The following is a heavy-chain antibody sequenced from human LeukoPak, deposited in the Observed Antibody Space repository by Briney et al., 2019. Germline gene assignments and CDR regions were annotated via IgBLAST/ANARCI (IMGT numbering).Heavy chain of an antibody. CDR1: GYTFTGYY. CDR3: ARGDGDGYNFWY. D-gene: IGHD5-24*01. CDR2: INPNSGVT. Sequence: ASVKVSCKASGYTFTGYYIHWVRQAPGQGLEWMGWINPNSGVTNYAQKFQGRVTMTRDTSISTAYMELNRLRSDDTAVYYCARGDGDGYNFWYWGQGTPVTVPS. V-gene: IGHV1-2*02. J-gene: IGHJ4*02.